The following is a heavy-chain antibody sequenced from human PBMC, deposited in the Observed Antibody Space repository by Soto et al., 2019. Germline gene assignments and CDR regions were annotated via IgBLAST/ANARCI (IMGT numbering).Heavy chain of an antibody. D-gene: IGHD5-18*01. V-gene: IGHV5-51*01. CDR3: STYPATAMINPSS. J-gene: IGHJ5*02. CDR2: IYPGDSDT. CDR1: GYSFTSYW. Sequence: GESLKISCKGSGYSFTSYWIGWVRQMPGKGLEWMGIIYPGDSDTRYSPSFQGQVTISADKSISTAYLQWSSLKASDTAMYYCSTYPATAMINPSSWGQGTLITVSS.